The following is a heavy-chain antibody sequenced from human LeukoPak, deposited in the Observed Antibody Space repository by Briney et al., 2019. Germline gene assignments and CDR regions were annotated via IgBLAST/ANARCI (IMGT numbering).Heavy chain of an antibody. D-gene: IGHD6-19*01. CDR2: IYYSGGT. J-gene: IGHJ4*02. V-gene: IGHV4-59*08. Sequence: SETLSLTCTVSGGSISSYYWSWIRQPPGKGLEWIGYIYYSGGTNYNPSLKSRVTISVDTSKNQFSLKLSSVTAADTAVYYCARQVRDAVAGYPYFDYWGQGTLVTVSS. CDR3: ARQVRDAVAGYPYFDY. CDR1: GGSISSYY.